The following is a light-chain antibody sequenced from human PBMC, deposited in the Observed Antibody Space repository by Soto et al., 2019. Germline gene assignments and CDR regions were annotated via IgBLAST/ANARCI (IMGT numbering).Light chain of an antibody. Sequence: QPVLTQPPSASGTLGQRVTISCSGRSSNIGTTSVYWFQHLPGTAPKLLIYINNHRPSGVPDRFSGSKSDTSASLAISGLRSEDEADYYCAAWDDSLSAWVFGGGTKVTVL. V-gene: IGLV1-47*01. J-gene: IGLJ3*02. CDR3: AAWDDSLSAWV. CDR2: INN. CDR1: SSNIGTTS.